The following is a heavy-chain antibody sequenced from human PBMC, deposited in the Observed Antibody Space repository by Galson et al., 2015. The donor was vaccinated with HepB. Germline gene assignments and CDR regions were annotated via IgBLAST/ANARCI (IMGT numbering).Heavy chain of an antibody. CDR1: EFRFTSYC. V-gene: IGHV5-10-1*01. Sequence: QSGAEVKKPGESLRISCKGSEFRFTSYCITWVRQMPGKGLEWMGRIDPTDSYTTYSPSFQGHITISVDKSISTAYLQWGSLKASDTAMYYCASSSSSYYDSSGTTPANWFDSWGQGTLVTVSS. CDR2: IDPTDSYT. CDR3: ASSSSSYYDSSGTTPANWFDS. J-gene: IGHJ5*01. D-gene: IGHD3-22*01.